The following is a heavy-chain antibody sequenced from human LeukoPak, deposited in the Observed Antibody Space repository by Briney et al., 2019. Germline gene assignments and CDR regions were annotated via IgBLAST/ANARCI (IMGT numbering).Heavy chain of an antibody. Sequence: SETLSLTCTVSAYSISSGYFWGWIRQPPVKGPEWIGSIFHSGSVYYNPSLQSRVTISVDTSTNRFSLKLTSVTAADTALYYCARVVASTSIDSWGQGTLVTVSS. V-gene: IGHV4-38-2*02. CDR3: ARVVASTSIDS. CDR1: AYSISSGYF. J-gene: IGHJ4*02. CDR2: IFHSGSV. D-gene: IGHD2-15*01.